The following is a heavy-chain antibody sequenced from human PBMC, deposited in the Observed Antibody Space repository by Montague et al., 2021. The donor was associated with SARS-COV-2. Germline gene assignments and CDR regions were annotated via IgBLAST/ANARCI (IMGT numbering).Heavy chain of an antibody. Sequence: SETLSLTCTVSGGSISSSSYYWGWLRQPPGKGLEWIGSIYYSGSTYYNPSLKSRVTISVDTSKNQFSLKLSSVTAAHTAVYYCAGRGVRYSSSWYSYWFDPWGQGTLVTVSS. D-gene: IGHD6-13*01. V-gene: IGHV4-39*01. CDR1: GGSISSSSYY. CDR2: IYYSGST. J-gene: IGHJ5*02. CDR3: AGRGVRYSSSWYSYWFDP.